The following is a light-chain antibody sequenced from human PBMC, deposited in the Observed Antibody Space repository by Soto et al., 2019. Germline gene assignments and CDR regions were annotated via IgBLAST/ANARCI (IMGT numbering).Light chain of an antibody. CDR1: QSVRNY. Sequence: DMQMTQSPSSLSASVGDRVTITCRASQSVRNYLNWYQQKPGKAPILLISVASSLQSVVPSRFSGSGSGTDFTLTINSLQPEDFATYYCQQSYTSTHTFGQGTKLEIK. CDR2: VAS. V-gene: IGKV1-39*01. CDR3: QQSYTSTHT. J-gene: IGKJ2*01.